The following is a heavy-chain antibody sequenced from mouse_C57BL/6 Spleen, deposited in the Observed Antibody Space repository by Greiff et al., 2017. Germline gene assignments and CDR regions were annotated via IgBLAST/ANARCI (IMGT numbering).Heavy chain of an antibody. CDR2: ISYDGSN. D-gene: IGHD2-3*01. Sequence: EVQLVESGPGLVKPSQSLSLTCSVTGYSITSGYYWTWIRQFPGNKLEWMGYISYDGSNNYNPSLKNRISITRNTSKNQFFLKLNYVTTEDTATYYCAISDGYYSYWYFDVWGTGTTVTVSS. CDR3: AISDGYYSYWYFDV. V-gene: IGHV3-6*01. CDR1: GYSITSGYY. J-gene: IGHJ1*03.